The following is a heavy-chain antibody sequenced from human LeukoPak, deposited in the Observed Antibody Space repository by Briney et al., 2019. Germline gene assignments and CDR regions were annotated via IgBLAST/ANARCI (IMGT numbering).Heavy chain of an antibody. D-gene: IGHD4-17*01. V-gene: IGHV4-59*01. CDR2: IYYSGST. CDR3: ARDASSYGDYVWFDP. CDR1: GGSISSYY. J-gene: IGHJ5*02. Sequence: PSETLSLTCTVSGGSISSYYWSWIRQPPGKGLEWIGYIYYSGSTNYNPSLKSRVTISVDTSKNQFSLKLSSVTAADTAVYYCARDASSYGDYVWFDPWGQGTLVTVSS.